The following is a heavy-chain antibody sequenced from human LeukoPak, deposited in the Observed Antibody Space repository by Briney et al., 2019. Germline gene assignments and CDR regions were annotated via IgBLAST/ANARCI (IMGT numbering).Heavy chain of an antibody. CDR1: GGSFSGYY. V-gene: IGHV4-34*01. J-gene: IGHJ5*02. Sequence: PSETLSLTCAVYGGSFSGYYWSWIRQPQPPGKGLEWIGEINHSGSTKYNPSLKSRVTISVDTSKNQFSLKLSSVTAADTAVYYCASLGRYGSGSYIPTWGQGTLVTVSS. D-gene: IGHD3-10*01. CDR3: ASLGRYGSGSYIPT. CDR2: INHSGST.